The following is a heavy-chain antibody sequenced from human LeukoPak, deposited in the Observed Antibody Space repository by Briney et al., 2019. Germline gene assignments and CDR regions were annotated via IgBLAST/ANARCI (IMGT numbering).Heavy chain of an antibody. Sequence: NTSETLSLTCAVSGYSISSGYQWAWIRQHPGKGLEWIGYIYYSGSTYYNPSLKSRVTISVDTSKNQFSLKLSSVTAADTAVYYCARDRLWFGPDLWGRGTLVTVSS. CDR2: IYYSGST. D-gene: IGHD3-10*01. V-gene: IGHV4-31*11. CDR3: ARDRLWFGPDL. J-gene: IGHJ2*01. CDR1: GYSISSGYQ.